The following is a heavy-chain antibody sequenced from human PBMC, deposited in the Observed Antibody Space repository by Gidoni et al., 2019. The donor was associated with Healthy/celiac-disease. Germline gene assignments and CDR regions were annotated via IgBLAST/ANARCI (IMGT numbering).Heavy chain of an antibody. CDR2: ISSNGGST. CDR3: ARDGGRLWWFNWFDP. Sequence: EVQLVESGGGLVQPGGSLRLSCAASGFTFSSYAMHWVRQAPGKGLEYVSAISSNGGSTYYANSVKGRFTISRDNSKNTLYLQMGSLRAEDMAVYYCARDGGRLWWFNWFDPWGQGTLVTVSS. CDR1: GFTFSSYA. J-gene: IGHJ5*02. D-gene: IGHD2-21*01. V-gene: IGHV3-64*01.